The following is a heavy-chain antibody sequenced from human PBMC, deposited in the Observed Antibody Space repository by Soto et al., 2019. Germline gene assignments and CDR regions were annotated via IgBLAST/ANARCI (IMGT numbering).Heavy chain of an antibody. CDR1: GFTFSSYW. CDR3: ARDDITMVRGVINTHYYYYGMDV. D-gene: IGHD3-10*01. CDR2: IKQDGSEK. V-gene: IGHV3-7*05. Sequence: GGSLRLSCAASGFTFSSYWMSWVRQAPGKGLEWVANIKQDGSEKYYVDSVKGRFTISRDNAKNSLYLQMNSLRAEDTAVYYCARDDITMVRGVINTHYYYYGMDVWGQGTTVTVSS. J-gene: IGHJ6*02.